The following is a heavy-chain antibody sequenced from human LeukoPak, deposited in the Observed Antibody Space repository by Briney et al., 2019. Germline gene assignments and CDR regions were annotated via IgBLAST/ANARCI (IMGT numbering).Heavy chain of an antibody. CDR2: IYYSGST. Sequence: PSETLSLTCTVSGGSISSYYWSWIRQPPGRGLEWIGYIYYSGSTNYNPSLKSRVTISVDTSKNQFSLKLSSVTAADTAAYYCARVRDYDFWSGPDAYYFDYWGQGTLVTVSS. J-gene: IGHJ4*02. CDR1: GGSISSYY. V-gene: IGHV4-59*01. CDR3: ARVRDYDFWSGPDAYYFDY. D-gene: IGHD3-3*01.